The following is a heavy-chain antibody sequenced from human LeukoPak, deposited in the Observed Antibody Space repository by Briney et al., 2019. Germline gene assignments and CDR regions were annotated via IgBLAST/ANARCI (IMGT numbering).Heavy chain of an antibody. V-gene: IGHV3-30*03. J-gene: IGHJ5*02. D-gene: IGHD3-10*01. CDR2: ISSDGTNK. CDR3: ARDRSQEFDP. CDR1: GFTFRRYW. Sequence: PGGSLRLSCVASGFTFRRYWMTWVRQAPGKGLEWVAVISSDGTNKDYADSVKGRFSISRDNSKNTLYLQMNRLRADDTAVYYCARDRSQEFDPWGQGTLVTVSS.